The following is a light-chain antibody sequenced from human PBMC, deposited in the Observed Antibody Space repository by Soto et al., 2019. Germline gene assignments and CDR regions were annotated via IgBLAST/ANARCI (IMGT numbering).Light chain of an antibody. CDR1: SSDVGTYNL. V-gene: IGLV2-14*02. Sequence: QSALTQPASVSGSPGQSITISCTGTSSDVGTYNLVSWYQQHPGKVPKLMIYEVSKRPSGVSNRFSGSKSGTSASLAISGLQSEDEADYYCAAWDDSLNGPVFGGGTKLTVL. CDR2: EVS. CDR3: AAWDDSLNGPV. J-gene: IGLJ2*01.